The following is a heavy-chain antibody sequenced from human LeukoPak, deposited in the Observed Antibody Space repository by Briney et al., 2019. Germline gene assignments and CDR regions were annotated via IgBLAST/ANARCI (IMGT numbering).Heavy chain of an antibody. CDR2: ISSSSSYI. Sequence: GGSLRLSCAASRFTFSSYTMIWVRQAPGKRLEWVSSISSSSSYIYYADSVKGRFTISRDDAKNSLYLQMNSLRAEDTAVYYCARGGGYCGGDCYGIDYWGQGTLVTVSS. J-gene: IGHJ4*02. V-gene: IGHV3-21*01. CDR3: ARGGGYCGGDCYGIDY. CDR1: RFTFSSYT. D-gene: IGHD2-21*01.